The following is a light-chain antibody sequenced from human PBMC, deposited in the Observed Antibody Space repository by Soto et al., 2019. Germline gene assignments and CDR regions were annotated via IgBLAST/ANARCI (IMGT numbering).Light chain of an antibody. CDR3: QSYESSVQI. V-gene: IGLV6-57*01. CDR1: SGSIASNY. CDR2: EDN. Sequence: NFMLTQPHSMSESPGKTVTISCTRSSGSIASNYVQWYQQRPGSSPTTVIYEDNQRPSGVPDRFSGSIDSSSNSASLTISGLKTEDEADYYCQSYESSVQIFGGGTKLTVL. J-gene: IGLJ2*01.